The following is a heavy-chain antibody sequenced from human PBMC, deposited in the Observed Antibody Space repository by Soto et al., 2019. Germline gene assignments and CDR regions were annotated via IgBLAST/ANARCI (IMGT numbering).Heavy chain of an antibody. D-gene: IGHD3-10*01. CDR2: ISGSGGST. V-gene: IGHV3-23*01. CDR3: AKGGSGSYYNGGYDDYSREV. J-gene: IGHJ6*03. Sequence: EVQVLESGGGLVQPGGSLRLSCAASGFTFSNYAMSWVLQAPGKGPEWVSAISGSGGSTDYAASLKGRFTISRDNSKNTLYLQMNSLRAEDTAVYYCAKGGSGSYYNGGYDDYSREVWGKGTTVTVSS. CDR1: GFTFSNYA.